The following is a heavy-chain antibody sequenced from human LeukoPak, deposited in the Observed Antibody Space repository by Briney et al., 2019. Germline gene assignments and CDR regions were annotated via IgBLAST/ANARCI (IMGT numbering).Heavy chain of an antibody. CDR1: GGSISSSSYY. Sequence: SETLSLTCTVPGGSISSSSYYWGWIRQPPGKGLEWIGSIYYSGSTYYNPSLKSRVTISVDTSKNQFSLKLSSVTAADTAVYYCARHGSRGWELRPNWFDPWGQGTLVTVSS. CDR3: ARHGSRGWELRPNWFDP. CDR2: IYYSGST. V-gene: IGHV4-39*01. D-gene: IGHD1-26*01. J-gene: IGHJ5*02.